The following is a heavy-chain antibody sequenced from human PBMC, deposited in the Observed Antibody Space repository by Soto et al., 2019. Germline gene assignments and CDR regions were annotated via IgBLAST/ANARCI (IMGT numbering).Heavy chain of an antibody. CDR2: IAASDETI. V-gene: IGHV3-48*03. CDR1: GFMFNTYE. Sequence: PGGSLRLSCTASGFMFNTYEMNWVRQAPGKGLEWVSYIAASDETIFYADSVKGRFTISRDNAKNSVFLQMNSLRADDSAVYYCARGVGRSWLFWYFDIWGRGTRVTVSS. D-gene: IGHD6-13*01. J-gene: IGHJ2*01. CDR3: ARGVGRSWLFWYFDI.